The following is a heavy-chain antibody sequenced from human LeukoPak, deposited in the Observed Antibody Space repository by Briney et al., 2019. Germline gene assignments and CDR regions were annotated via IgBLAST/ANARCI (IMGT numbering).Heavy chain of an antibody. CDR2: IYWDDDK. CDR1: GFSLSSSGVN. Sequence: ESGPTLVRPTQTLTLTCTLSGFSLSSSGVNVGWIRQLPGGALEWLALIYWDDDKRYGPSLKNRVAITRDTSKNQVVLTVTNMDPVDTGTYYCVYRRTSGGYFDFRDQGTLVTVSS. CDR3: VYRRTSGGYFDF. D-gene: IGHD1-26*01. J-gene: IGHJ4*03. V-gene: IGHV2-5*05.